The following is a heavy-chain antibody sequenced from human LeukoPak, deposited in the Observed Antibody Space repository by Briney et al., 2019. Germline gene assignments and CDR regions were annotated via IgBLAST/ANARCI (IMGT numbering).Heavy chain of an antibody. CDR1: GGSISSGSYY. Sequence: TSQTLSLTCTVSGGSISSGSYYWSRIRQPAGKGLEWIGRIYTSGSTNYNPSLKSRVTISVDTSKNQFSLKLSSVTAADTAVYYCARVLWFGENWFDPWGQGTLVTVSS. J-gene: IGHJ5*02. V-gene: IGHV4-61*02. CDR2: IYTSGST. CDR3: ARVLWFGENWFDP. D-gene: IGHD3-10*01.